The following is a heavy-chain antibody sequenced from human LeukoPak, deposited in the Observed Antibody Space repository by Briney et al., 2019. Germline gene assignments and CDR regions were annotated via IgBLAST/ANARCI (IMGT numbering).Heavy chain of an antibody. J-gene: IGHJ4*02. Sequence: MASETLSLTCIVSGGSINSDSDYWSWIRQPPGKGLEWIGEINHSGSTNYNPSLKSRVTISVDTSKNQFSLKLSSVTAADTAVYYCASAGYSSSSFDYWGQGTLVTVSS. CDR2: INHSGST. CDR1: GGSINSDSDY. V-gene: IGHV4-34*01. CDR3: ASAGYSSSSFDY. D-gene: IGHD6-6*01.